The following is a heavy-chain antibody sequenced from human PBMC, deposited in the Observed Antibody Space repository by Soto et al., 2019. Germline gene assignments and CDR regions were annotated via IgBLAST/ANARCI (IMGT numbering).Heavy chain of an antibody. Sequence: ASVKVSCKVCGDSLTELSMHCVRQAPGKGLEWMGGFDPEDGETIYAQKFQGRVTMTEDTSTDTAYMELSSLRSEDTAVYYCATAGRLGELSLGGYYYYYGMDVWGQGTTVTVSS. CDR3: ATAGRLGELSLGGYYYYYGMDV. J-gene: IGHJ6*02. V-gene: IGHV1-24*01. CDR1: GDSLTELS. D-gene: IGHD3-16*02. CDR2: FDPEDGET.